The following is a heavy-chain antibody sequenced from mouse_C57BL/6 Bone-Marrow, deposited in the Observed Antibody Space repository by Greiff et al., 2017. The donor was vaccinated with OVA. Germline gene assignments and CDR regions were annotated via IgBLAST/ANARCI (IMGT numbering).Heavy chain of an antibody. CDR2: IYPRSGNT. Sequence: VKLMESGAELARPGASVKLSCKASGYTFTSYGISWVKQRTGQGLEWIGEIYPRSGNTYYNEKFKGKATLTADKSSSTAYMELRSLTSEDSAVYFCARVGSAMDYWGQGTSVTVSS. V-gene: IGHV1-81*01. CDR3: ARVGSAMDY. CDR1: GYTFTSYG. J-gene: IGHJ4*01.